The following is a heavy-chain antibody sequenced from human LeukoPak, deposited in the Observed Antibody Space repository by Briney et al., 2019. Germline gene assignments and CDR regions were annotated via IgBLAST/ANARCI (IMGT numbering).Heavy chain of an antibody. CDR3: ARVGIVVVIRAFDI. J-gene: IGHJ3*02. V-gene: IGHV3-23*01. CDR1: GFTFSSYG. Sequence: GGSLRLSCAASGFTFSSYGMSWVRQAPGKGLEWVSAISGSGGSTYYADSVKGRFTISRDNSKNTLYLQMNSLRAEDTAVYYCARVGIVVVIRAFDIWGQGTMVTVSS. CDR2: ISGSGGST. D-gene: IGHD3-22*01.